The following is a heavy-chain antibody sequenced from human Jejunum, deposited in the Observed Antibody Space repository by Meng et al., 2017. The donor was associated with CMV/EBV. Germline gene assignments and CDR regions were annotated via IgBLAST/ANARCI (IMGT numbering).Heavy chain of an antibody. CDR3: ARVSCTGSACYLTFHYYGMDV. V-gene: IGHV3-48*03. J-gene: IGHJ6*02. CDR2: ISSSGATT. D-gene: IGHD2-8*02. Sequence: INWVRQAPGKGLEWVAYISSSGATTYYADAVRGRLAVSRDNSKKSLYLEINSLRAEDTAVYYCARVSCTGSACYLTFHYYGMDVWGQGTTVTVSS.